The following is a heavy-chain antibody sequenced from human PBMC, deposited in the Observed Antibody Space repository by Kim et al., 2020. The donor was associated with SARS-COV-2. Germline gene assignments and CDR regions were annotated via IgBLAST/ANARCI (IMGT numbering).Heavy chain of an antibody. D-gene: IGHD6-19*01. Sequence: GGSLRLSCAAFGFNFNDHGMHWVRQAPGKGLEWVAVIWYDASFKYYGDSVKGRFTITRDNSKNMVYLQMNSLRAEDTAVYYCARDSGSSVYYFDYWGQGTLVTVSS. V-gene: IGHV3-33*01. CDR2: IWYDASFK. CDR1: GFNFNDHG. J-gene: IGHJ4*02. CDR3: ARDSGSSVYYFDY.